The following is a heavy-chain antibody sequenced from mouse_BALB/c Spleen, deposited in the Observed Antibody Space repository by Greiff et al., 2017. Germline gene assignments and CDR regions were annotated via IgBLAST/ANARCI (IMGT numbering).Heavy chain of an antibody. J-gene: IGHJ3*01. Sequence: DVHLVESGGGLVKPGGSLKLSCAASGFTFSSYAMSWVRQSPEKRLEWVAEISSGGSYTYYPDTVTGRFAISRDNAKNTLYLEMSSLRSEDTALYYCARDYGYDAWFAYWGQGTLVTVSA. CDR3: ARDYGYDAWFAY. V-gene: IGHV5-9-4*01. CDR2: ISSGGSYT. CDR1: GFTFSSYA. D-gene: IGHD2-2*01.